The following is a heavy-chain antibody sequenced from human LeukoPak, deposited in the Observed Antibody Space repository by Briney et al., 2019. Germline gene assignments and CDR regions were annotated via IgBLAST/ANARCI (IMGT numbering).Heavy chain of an antibody. CDR1: VYNLIIYG. D-gene: IGHD3-22*01. CDR3: ARPYDTSGYYNYYFDY. CDR2: ISAYNVNT. J-gene: IGHJ4*02. Sequence: RASVKVSYKASVYNLIIYGIIWVRQAPGQGLEWMGWISAYNVNTNYAQKFQGRVTMTTDTSTSTAYMELRSLKSDDTAVYFCARPYDTSGYYNYYFDYWGQGTLVTVSS. V-gene: IGHV1-18*01.